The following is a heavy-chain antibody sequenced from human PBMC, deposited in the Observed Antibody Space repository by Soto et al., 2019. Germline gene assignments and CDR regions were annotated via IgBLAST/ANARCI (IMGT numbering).Heavy chain of an antibody. V-gene: IGHV3-30*18. Sequence: QVQLVESGGGVVQPGRSLRLSCGASGFTFSRHNIHWVRQAPGKGLEWVAAVLYDGSNEYYADSVKGRVTISRENSKNTMYLQMNSLRAEDTAVYYCAKGGFEYSGSFQDYLEVWGKGTTVTVS. D-gene: IGHD3-10*01. CDR2: VLYDGSNE. CDR1: GFTFSRHN. J-gene: IGHJ6*03. CDR3: AKGGFEYSGSFQDYLEV.